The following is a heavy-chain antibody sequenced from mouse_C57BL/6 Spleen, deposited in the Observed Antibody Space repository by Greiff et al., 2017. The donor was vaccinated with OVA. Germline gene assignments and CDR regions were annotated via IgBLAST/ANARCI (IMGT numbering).Heavy chain of an antibody. CDR1: GFTFSDYY. Sequence: EVKLVESGGGLVQPGGSLKLSCAASGFTFSDYYMSWVRQTPEKRLEWVAYISNGGGSTYYPDTVKGRFTISRDNAKNTLYLQMSRLKSEDTAMYYCERQYYGSSYGWYFDVWGTGTTVTVSS. CDR2: ISNGGGST. J-gene: IGHJ1*03. CDR3: ERQYYGSSYGWYFDV. D-gene: IGHD1-1*01. V-gene: IGHV5-12*01.